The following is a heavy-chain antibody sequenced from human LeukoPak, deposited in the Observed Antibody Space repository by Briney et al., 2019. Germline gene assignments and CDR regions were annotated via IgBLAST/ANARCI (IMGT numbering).Heavy chain of an antibody. V-gene: IGHV3-23*01. Sequence: GGSLRLSCAASGFTFSSYWMHWVRQAPGKGLEWVSAISGSGGSTYYADSVKGRFTISRDNSKNTLYLQMNSLRAEDTAVYYCAKDLHYDSSGSDYWGQGTLVTVSS. J-gene: IGHJ4*02. CDR2: ISGSGGST. D-gene: IGHD3-22*01. CDR3: AKDLHYDSSGSDY. CDR1: GFTFSSYW.